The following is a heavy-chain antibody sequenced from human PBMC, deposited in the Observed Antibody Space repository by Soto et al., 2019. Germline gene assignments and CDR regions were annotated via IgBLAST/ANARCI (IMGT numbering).Heavy chain of an antibody. Sequence: GGSLRLSCAASGFTFSSYGMHWVRQAPGKGLEWVAVISYDGSNKYYADSVKGRFTISRDNSKNTLYLQMNSLRAEDTAVYYCAKEYSGSYPDYGMDVWGQGTTVTVS. V-gene: IGHV3-30*18. J-gene: IGHJ6*02. CDR2: ISYDGSNK. CDR3: AKEYSGSYPDYGMDV. CDR1: GFTFSSYG. D-gene: IGHD1-26*01.